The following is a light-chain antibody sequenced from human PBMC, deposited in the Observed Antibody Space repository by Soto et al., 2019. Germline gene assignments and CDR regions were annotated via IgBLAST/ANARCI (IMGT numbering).Light chain of an antibody. CDR1: QSVSSS. J-gene: IGKJ1*01. Sequence: EIVLTHSPGTLSLSPWEMATLSCRASQSVSSSSLAWYQQKPGQAPRLLIYGASTRAADVPARFSGGGSGTEFTLTISSLQSEDFAEYHCQQYNNWPQTFGQGTKVDI. CDR3: QQYNNWPQT. CDR2: GAS. V-gene: IGKV3-15*01.